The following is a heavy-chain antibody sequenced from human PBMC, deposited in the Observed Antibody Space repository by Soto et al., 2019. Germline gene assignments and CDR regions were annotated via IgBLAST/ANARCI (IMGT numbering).Heavy chain of an antibody. CDR3: ARYRACSGGSCYKNWFDP. D-gene: IGHD2-15*01. CDR1: GGTFSSYA. J-gene: IGHJ5*02. CDR2: IIPIFGTA. Sequence: QVQLVQSGAEVKKPGSSVKVSCKASGGTFSSYAISWVRQAPGQGLEWMGGIIPIFGTANYAQKFKGRVTITADESTSTAYMELSSLRSEDTAVYYCARYRACSGGSCYKNWFDPWGQGTLVTVSS. V-gene: IGHV1-69*01.